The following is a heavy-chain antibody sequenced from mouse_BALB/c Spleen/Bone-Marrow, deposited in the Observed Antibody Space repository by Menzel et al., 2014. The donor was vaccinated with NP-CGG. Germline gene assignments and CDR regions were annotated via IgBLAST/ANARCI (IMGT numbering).Heavy chain of an antibody. Sequence: VHVKQSGPELVKPGASVKISCKASGYSFTDYIMLWVKQSHGKSLEWIGNINPYYDSTTYNLKFKGKATLTVDKSSSTAFMQLNSLASEDSSVYFCARGGGSSYYYWGQGTTLTVSS. D-gene: IGHD1-1*01. CDR1: GYSFTDYI. CDR2: INPYYDST. V-gene: IGHV1-39*01. CDR3: ARGGGSSYYY. J-gene: IGHJ2*01.